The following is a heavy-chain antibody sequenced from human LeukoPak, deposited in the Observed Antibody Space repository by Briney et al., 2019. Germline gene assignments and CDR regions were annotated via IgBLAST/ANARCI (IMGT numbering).Heavy chain of an antibody. Sequence: SETLSLTCTVSGFSISSGSYYWSWLRQPAGRGLGWIGRIYTSGCTNYNPFLKSRVTISVDTSKNQFSLKLSSVTAADTAVYYCAREVAAAGTFDYWGQGTLVTVSS. CDR1: GFSISSGSYY. CDR3: AREVAAAGTFDY. D-gene: IGHD6-13*01. CDR2: IYTSGCT. J-gene: IGHJ4*02. V-gene: IGHV4-61*02.